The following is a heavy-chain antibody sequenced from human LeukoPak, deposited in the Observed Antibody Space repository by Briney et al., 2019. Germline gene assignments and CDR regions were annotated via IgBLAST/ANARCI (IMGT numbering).Heavy chain of an antibody. Sequence: GGSLRLSCAASGFTFSSYWMHWVRQAPGKGLVWVSRINTDGSSTRYADSVKGRFTISRDNAKNTMYLQMNSLRAEDTAVYYCASGSYFFDYWGKGTPVTASS. V-gene: IGHV3-74*01. D-gene: IGHD1-26*01. J-gene: IGHJ4*02. CDR1: GFTFSSYW. CDR2: INTDGSST. CDR3: ASGSYFFDY.